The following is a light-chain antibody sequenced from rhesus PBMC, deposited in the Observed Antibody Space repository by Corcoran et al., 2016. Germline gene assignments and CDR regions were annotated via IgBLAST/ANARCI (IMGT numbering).Light chain of an antibody. Sequence: QAALTQPRSVSGSPGQSVTISCTGTNSDIGGYNYVSWYQQHPGTAPKLMISEVSQRPSGVSDRFSGSKSGNTASLTISGLQAEDEAAYYCSSYAGSNIFYIFGAGTRLTVL. CDR3: SSYAGSNIFYI. CDR1: NSDIGGYNY. V-gene: IGLV2-32*02. CDR2: EVS. J-gene: IGLJ1*01.